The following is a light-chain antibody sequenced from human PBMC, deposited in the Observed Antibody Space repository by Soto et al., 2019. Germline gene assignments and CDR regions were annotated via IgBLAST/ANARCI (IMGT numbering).Light chain of an antibody. Sequence: DIQMTQSPSALSASVGDRFTITCRASQSISSYLNWYQQKPGKAPKVLIYAASSLQSGVPSRFSGIGSGTDFTLSISSLQPEDFATYYCQQSYSGPLTFGGGTKVDIK. CDR3: QQSYSGPLT. CDR1: QSISSY. CDR2: AAS. V-gene: IGKV1-39*01. J-gene: IGKJ4*01.